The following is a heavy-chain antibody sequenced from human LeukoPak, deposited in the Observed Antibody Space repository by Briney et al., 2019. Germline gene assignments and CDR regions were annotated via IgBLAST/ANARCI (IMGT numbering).Heavy chain of an antibody. CDR3: ARRGSGNYYNVYYFDY. CDR1: VYTFTDYY. CDR2: INPNSGGT. J-gene: IGHJ4*02. Sequence: GASVKVSFKASVYTFTDYYIHWVRQAPGQGLEWMGWINPNSGGTNYAQKFQDRVTMTRDASISTPYMELSSLRSDDTALYYCARRGSGNYYNVYYFDYWSQGTMVTVSS. V-gene: IGHV1-2*02. D-gene: IGHD3-10*01.